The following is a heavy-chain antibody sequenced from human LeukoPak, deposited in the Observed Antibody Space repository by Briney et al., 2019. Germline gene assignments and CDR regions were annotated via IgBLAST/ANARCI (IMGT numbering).Heavy chain of an antibody. CDR3: ARRYDFWSGSVYGMDV. CDR2: ISYDGSNK. D-gene: IGHD3-3*01. J-gene: IGHJ6*02. CDR1: GFTFSSYA. V-gene: IGHV3-30-3*01. Sequence: GGSLRLSCAASGFTFSSYAMHWVRQAPGKGLEWVAVISYDGSNKYYADSVKGRFTISRENSKNTLYLQMNSLRVEDTAVYYCARRYDFWSGSVYGMDVWGQGTTVTVSS.